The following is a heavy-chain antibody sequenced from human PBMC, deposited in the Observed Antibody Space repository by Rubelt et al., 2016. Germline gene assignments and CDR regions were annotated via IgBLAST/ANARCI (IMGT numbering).Heavy chain of an antibody. CDR2: ISAYNGNT. J-gene: IGHJ2*01. Sequence: QVQLVQSGAEVKKPGASVKVSCKASGYTFTSYGISWVRQAPGQGLEWMGWISAYNGNTNYAQKVQGRGAMNTGTSTSTAYMGLRSLRSDDTAVYYCARDRIRIAARQGWYFDLWGRGTLVTVSS. CDR3: ARDRIRIAARQGWYFDL. V-gene: IGHV1-18*01. D-gene: IGHD6-6*01. CDR1: GYTFTSYG.